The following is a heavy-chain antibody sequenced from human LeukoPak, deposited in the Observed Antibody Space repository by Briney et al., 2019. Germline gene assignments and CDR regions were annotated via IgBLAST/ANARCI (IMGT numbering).Heavy chain of an antibody. CDR3: ARGDYYGSPKVVAA. D-gene: IGHD3-10*01. CDR2: INPNSGDT. Sequence: ASVKVSCKTSGYSFTNYDITWVRQAPGQGLEWIGWINPNSGDTNYAQKFQDRVTMTRDTSISTAYIELNFLRSDDTAVFYCARGDYYGSPKVVAAWGQGTLVTVSS. J-gene: IGHJ5*02. V-gene: IGHV1-2*02. CDR1: GYSFTNYD.